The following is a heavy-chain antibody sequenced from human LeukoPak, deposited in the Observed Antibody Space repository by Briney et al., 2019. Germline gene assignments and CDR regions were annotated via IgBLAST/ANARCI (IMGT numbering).Heavy chain of an antibody. Sequence: ASVKVSCKASGYTFTSYGISWVRQAPGQGLEWMGWISAYNGNTNYAQKLQGRVTMTTDTSTSTAYMELRSLRSDDTAVYYCARDRSDSSGWYQDAFDIWGQGTMVTVSS. J-gene: IGHJ3*02. V-gene: IGHV1-18*01. CDR3: ARDRSDSSGWYQDAFDI. CDR1: GYTFTSYG. CDR2: ISAYNGNT. D-gene: IGHD6-19*01.